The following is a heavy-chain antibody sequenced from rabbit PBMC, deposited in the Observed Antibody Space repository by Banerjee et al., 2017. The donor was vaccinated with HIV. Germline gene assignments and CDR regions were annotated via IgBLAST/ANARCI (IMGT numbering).Heavy chain of an antibody. CDR1: GFSFSRSYD. CDR2: IDAGSSGST. J-gene: IGHJ4*01. V-gene: IGHV1S45*01. Sequence: QEQLVESGGDLVKPGASLTLTCTASGFSFSRSYDMCWVRQAPGKGLEWIACIDAGSSGSTYYASWAKGRFTISKTSSTTVTLQMTSLTAADTATYFCAREDYAAYTAYGLWGPGTLVTVS. CDR3: AREDYAAYTAYGL. D-gene: IGHD7-1*01.